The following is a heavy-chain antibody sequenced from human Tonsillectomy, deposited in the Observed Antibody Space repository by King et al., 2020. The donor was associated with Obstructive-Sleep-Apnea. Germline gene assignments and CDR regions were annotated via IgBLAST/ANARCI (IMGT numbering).Heavy chain of an antibody. J-gene: IGHJ1*01. V-gene: IGHV4-39*01. CDR2: IYHTWTT. CDR1: GGSISSSSYY. CDR3: ASPGYCTTTTCYAHFQH. Sequence: LQLQESGPGLVKPSETLSLTCTVSGGSISSSSYYWGWIRQPPGKGLEWIGTIYHTWTTSYNPSLKSRVTVSVDTPKNQFSLKLSSMTAADTAMYYCASPGYCTTTTCYAHFQHWGQGTLVTVSS. D-gene: IGHD2-2*01.